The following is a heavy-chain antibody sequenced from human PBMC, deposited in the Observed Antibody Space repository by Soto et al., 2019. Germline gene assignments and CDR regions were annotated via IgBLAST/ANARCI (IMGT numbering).Heavy chain of an antibody. CDR2: IKHDGSVQ. V-gene: IGHV3-7*03. Sequence: QLVESGGGLVQPGGSLRLSCEASGFTFSGYWMSWVRQAPGKGLEWVADIKHDGSVQYYVDSVKGRFTISRDNAKKLLYLQMNGLRAEDTALYYCARAPYSNCWYRFDLWGQGTLVTVSS. D-gene: IGHD4-4*01. CDR3: ARAPYSNCWYRFDL. J-gene: IGHJ4*02. CDR1: GFTFSGYW.